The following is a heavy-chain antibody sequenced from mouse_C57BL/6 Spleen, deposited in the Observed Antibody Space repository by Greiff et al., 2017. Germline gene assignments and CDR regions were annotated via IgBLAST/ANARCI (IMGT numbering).Heavy chain of an antibody. CDR3: ARSTVVPFDY. CDR2: IDPEDGDT. CDR1: GFNIKDYY. V-gene: IGHV14-2*01. Sequence: VQLQQSGAELVKPGASVKLSCTASGFNIKDYYMHWVKQRTEQGLEWIGRIDPEDGDTNYAPKFQGRVTITADTAANTAYLQLSSLTSEDTAVYYCARSTVVPFDYWGQGTTLTVSS. J-gene: IGHJ2*01. D-gene: IGHD1-1*01.